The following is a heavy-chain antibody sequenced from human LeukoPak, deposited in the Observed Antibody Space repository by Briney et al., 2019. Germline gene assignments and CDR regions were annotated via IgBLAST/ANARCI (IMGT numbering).Heavy chain of an antibody. J-gene: IGHJ4*02. CDR3: AKSLGYDILTGYLTPVDY. D-gene: IGHD3-9*01. Sequence: GESLKISCKASGYSFTSYWIGWVRQMPGKGLEWMGIIYPGDSDTRYSPSFQGQVTISADKSISTAYLQWSSLKASDTAMYYCAKSLGYDILTGYLTPVDYWGQGTLVTVSS. CDR2: IYPGDSDT. V-gene: IGHV5-51*01. CDR1: GYSFTSYW.